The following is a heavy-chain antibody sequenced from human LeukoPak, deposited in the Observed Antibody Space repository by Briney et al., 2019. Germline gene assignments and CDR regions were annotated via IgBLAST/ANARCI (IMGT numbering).Heavy chain of an antibody. CDR1: GGSFSGYY. D-gene: IGHD2-15*01. CDR2: INHSGST. V-gene: IGHV4-34*01. CDR3: ARVVAGPGDYYYGMDV. J-gene: IGHJ6*02. Sequence: ASETLSLTCAVYGGSFSGYYWSWIRQPPGKGLEWIGEINHSGSTNYNPSLKSRVTISVDTSKNQFSLKLSSVTAADTAVYYCARVVAGPGDYYYGMDVWGQGTTVTVSS.